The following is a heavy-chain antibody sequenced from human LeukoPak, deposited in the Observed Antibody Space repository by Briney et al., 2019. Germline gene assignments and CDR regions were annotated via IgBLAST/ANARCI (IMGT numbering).Heavy chain of an antibody. CDR3: ARTNIIVAVGYRLFAD. Sequence: GGSLRLSCAASGFTFSSYGMHWVRQAPGKGLEWVAFIRYDGSNKYYADSVKGRFTISRDNAKNSLYLQMNSLRAEDTAVYYCARTNIIVAVGYRLFADWGQGTLVTVSS. D-gene: IGHD6-13*01. V-gene: IGHV3-30*02. J-gene: IGHJ4*02. CDR1: GFTFSSYG. CDR2: IRYDGSNK.